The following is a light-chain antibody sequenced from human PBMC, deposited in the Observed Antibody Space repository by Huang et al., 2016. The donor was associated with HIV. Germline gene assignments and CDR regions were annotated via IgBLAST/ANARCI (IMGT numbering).Light chain of an antibody. J-gene: IGKJ2*01. CDR1: QSISTN. CDR3: QQGET. V-gene: IGKV3-15*01. CDR2: SAS. Sequence: EIMLPQSPATLSVSPGERATLSCRASQSISTNLAWYQQKPGLAPRLLIYSASTRATGIPARFSGSGSGTEFTLTISSLQSEDFAVYYCQQGETFGQGTKLEIK.